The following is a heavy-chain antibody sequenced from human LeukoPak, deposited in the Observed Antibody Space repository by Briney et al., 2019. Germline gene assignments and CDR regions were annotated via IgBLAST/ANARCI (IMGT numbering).Heavy chain of an antibody. CDR2: ISYDGSNK. CDR3: AKDNYYGSGSYYSFLYGMDV. J-gene: IGHJ6*04. Sequence: GGSLRLSCAASGFTFSSYGMHWVRQAPGKGLEWVAVISYDGSNKYYADSVNGRFTISRDNSKNTLYLQMNSLRAEDTAVYYCAKDNYYGSGSYYSFLYGMDVWGKGTTVTVSS. D-gene: IGHD3-10*01. V-gene: IGHV3-30*18. CDR1: GFTFSSYG.